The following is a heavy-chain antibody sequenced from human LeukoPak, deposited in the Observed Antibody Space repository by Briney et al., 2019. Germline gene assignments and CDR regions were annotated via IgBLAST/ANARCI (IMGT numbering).Heavy chain of an antibody. V-gene: IGHV1-18*04. CDR1: GYTFTSYD. CDR2: SSAYNGNT. CDR3: ARVSITGTRLLYYYYYGMDV. D-gene: IGHD1-20*01. Sequence: ASVKVCCKASGYTFTSYDISWVRQAPGQGLEWMGWSSAYNGNTNYAQKLQGRVTMTTDTSTSTAYMELRSLRSDDTAVYYCARVSITGTRLLYYYYYGMDVWGKGTTVTVSS. J-gene: IGHJ6*04.